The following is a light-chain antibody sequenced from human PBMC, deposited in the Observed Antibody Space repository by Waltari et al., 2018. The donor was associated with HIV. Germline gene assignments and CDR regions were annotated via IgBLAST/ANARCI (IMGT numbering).Light chain of an antibody. CDR2: EVN. CDR3: SSYAGSDSPYV. Sequence: QSALTQPPSASGSPGQSVTIFCTGTSSDVGGYNYVSWYQQHPDKAPKLIIFEVNKRPSGVPDRFSGSKSGNTASLTVSGLQDEDEADYYCSSYAGSDSPYVFGSGTTVTVL. V-gene: IGLV2-8*01. J-gene: IGLJ1*01. CDR1: SSDVGGYNY.